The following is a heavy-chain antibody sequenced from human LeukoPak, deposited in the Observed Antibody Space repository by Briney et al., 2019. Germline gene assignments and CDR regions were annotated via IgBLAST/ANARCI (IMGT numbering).Heavy chain of an antibody. CDR3: ARGEPHYYYDSSGYYYP. Sequence: SETLSLTCAVYGGSFSGYYWSWIRQPPGKGLEWTGEINHSGSTNYNPSLKSRVTISVDTSKNQFSLKLSSVTAADTAVYYCARGEPHYYYDSSGYYYPWGQGTLVTVSS. CDR1: GGSFSGYY. V-gene: IGHV4-34*01. CDR2: INHSGST. D-gene: IGHD3-22*01. J-gene: IGHJ5*02.